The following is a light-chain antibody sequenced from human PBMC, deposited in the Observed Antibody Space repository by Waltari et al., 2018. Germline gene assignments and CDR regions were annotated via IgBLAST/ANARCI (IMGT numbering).Light chain of an antibody. J-gene: IGKJ4*01. CDR1: QSISTY. CDR3: RQRSDWPLA. V-gene: IGKV3-11*01. CDR2: DAS. Sequence: EIVLTQSPATLSLSPGERATLSCRASQSISTYLAWYQQRPGHAPRLLIYDASNRSSGIPARLRCSGSGTDFTLTISSLEPEDFAVYYCRQRSDWPLAFGGGTKVEI.